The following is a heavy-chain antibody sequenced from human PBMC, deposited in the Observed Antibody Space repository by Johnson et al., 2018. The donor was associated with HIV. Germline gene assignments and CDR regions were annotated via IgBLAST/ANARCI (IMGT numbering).Heavy chain of an antibody. CDR1: GFTFSDYY. CDR3: ARDWSIGISRGCAFDI. Sequence: VQLVESGGGLVQPGGSLRLSCAASGFTFSDYYMTWVRQGPGKGLEWVSAISGSDGSTYYADSVKGRFTISRDNSKNTLYLQMNSLRAEDTAVYYCARDWSIGISRGCAFDIWGQGTMVTVSS. D-gene: IGHD3-3*01. J-gene: IGHJ3*02. CDR2: ISGSDGST. V-gene: IGHV3-23*04.